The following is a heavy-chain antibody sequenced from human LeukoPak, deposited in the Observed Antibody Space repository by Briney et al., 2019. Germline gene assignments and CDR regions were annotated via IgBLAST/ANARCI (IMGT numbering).Heavy chain of an antibody. D-gene: IGHD5-12*01. CDR2: IIPILGIA. J-gene: IGHJ4*02. V-gene: IGHV1-69*04. CDR1: GGTFSSYA. CDR3: ASMDSGYDY. Sequence: SVKVSCKSSGGTFSSYAISWVRQAPGQGLEWMGRIIPILGIANYARKFQGRVTITADKSTSTAYMELSSLRSEDTAVYYCASMDSGYDYWGQGTLVTVSS.